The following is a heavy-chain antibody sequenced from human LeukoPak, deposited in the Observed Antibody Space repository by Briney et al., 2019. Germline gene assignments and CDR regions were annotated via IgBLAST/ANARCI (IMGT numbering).Heavy chain of an antibody. J-gene: IGHJ4*02. CDR2: IYHSGST. CDR1: GYSISSGYY. V-gene: IGHV4-38-2*02. Sequence: SETLSLTCTVSGYSISSGYYWGWIRQPPGKGLEWIGSIYHSGSTYYNPSLKSRVTISVDTSKNQFSLKLSSVTAADTAVYYCARLVYGDYLIDYWGQGTLVTVSS. CDR3: ARLVYGDYLIDY. D-gene: IGHD4-17*01.